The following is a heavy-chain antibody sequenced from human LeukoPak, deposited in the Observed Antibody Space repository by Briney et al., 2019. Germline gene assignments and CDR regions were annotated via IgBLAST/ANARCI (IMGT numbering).Heavy chain of an antibody. CDR1: GYTFTSYD. J-gene: IGHJ4*02. V-gene: IGHV1-8*01. D-gene: IGHD2-21*02. CDR3: ASLVGVTYGFDY. CDR2: MNPNSGNT. Sequence: ASVKVSCKASGYTFTSYDINWVRQATGQGLEWMGWMNPNSGNTGYAQKFQGRVTMTRNTSISTAYMELSSLRSEDTAVYYCASLVGVTYGFDYWGQGTLVTVSS.